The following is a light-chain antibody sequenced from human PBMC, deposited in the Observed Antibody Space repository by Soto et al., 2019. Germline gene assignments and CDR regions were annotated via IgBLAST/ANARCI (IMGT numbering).Light chain of an antibody. CDR2: GAS. Sequence: EVVMTQSPATLSVSPGDRVTLSCRARQSVSNNYLAWYQQKPGQAPRLLIYGASNRATGIPDRFSGSGSGTDFTLTISRLEPEDFAVYYCQQYGSSGTFGQGTKVDI. J-gene: IGKJ1*01. CDR3: QQYGSSGT. V-gene: IGKV3-20*01. CDR1: QSVSNNY.